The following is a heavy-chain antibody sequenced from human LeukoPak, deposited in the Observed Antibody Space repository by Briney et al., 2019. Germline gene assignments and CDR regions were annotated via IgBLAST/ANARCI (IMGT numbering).Heavy chain of an antibody. CDR2: IYYNGST. CDR1: GGSISSYY. V-gene: IGHV4-59*01. J-gene: IGHJ3*02. CDR3: ARAEPKAFDI. Sequence: SETLSLTCTVSGGSISSYYWSWIRQPPGKGLEWIGYIYYNGSTNYNPSLKSRVTISVDTSKNQFSLKLSSVTAADTAVYYCARAEPKAFDIWGQGTMVTVSS.